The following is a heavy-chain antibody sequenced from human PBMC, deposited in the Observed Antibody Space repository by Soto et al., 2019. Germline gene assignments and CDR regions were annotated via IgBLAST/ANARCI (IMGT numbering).Heavy chain of an antibody. D-gene: IGHD2-2*01. Sequence: ASVKVSRKASCYTFTSYGISWVRQATGQGLEWMGWINPYNGNTNYAQKFQGRVTMTRNTSISTAYMELSSLRSEDTAVYYCARGRVGYFDYWGQGTLVTVSS. CDR1: CYTFTSYG. CDR3: ARGRVGYFDY. J-gene: IGHJ4*02. V-gene: IGHV1-8*02. CDR2: INPYNGNT.